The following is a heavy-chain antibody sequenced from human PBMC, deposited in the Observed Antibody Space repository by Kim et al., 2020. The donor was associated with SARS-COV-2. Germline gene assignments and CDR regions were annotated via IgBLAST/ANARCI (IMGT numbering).Heavy chain of an antibody. CDR2: IYYSGST. Sequence: SETLSLTCSVSGGSISSSSYYWGWIRQPPGKGLEWIGSIYYSGSTYYKPSLKSRVTISVDTSKNQFSLKLSSVTAADTAVYYCARHESQWLAVTLNWFDPWGQGTLVTVSS. D-gene: IGHD6-19*01. J-gene: IGHJ5*02. CDR1: GGSISSSSYY. CDR3: ARHESQWLAVTLNWFDP. V-gene: IGHV4-39*01.